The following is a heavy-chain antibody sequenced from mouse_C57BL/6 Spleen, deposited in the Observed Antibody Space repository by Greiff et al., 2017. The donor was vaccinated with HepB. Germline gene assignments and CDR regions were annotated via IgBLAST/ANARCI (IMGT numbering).Heavy chain of an antibody. V-gene: IGHV1-82*01. CDR2: IYPGDGDT. CDR3: ARCGKGGLYAMDY. D-gene: IGHD3-1*01. CDR1: GYAFSSSW. J-gene: IGHJ4*01. Sequence: QVQLQQSGPELVKPGASVKISCKASGYAFSSSWMNWVKQRPGKGLEWIGRIYPGDGDTNYNGKFKGKATLTADKSSSTAYMQLSSLTSEDSAVYFCARCGKGGLYAMDYWGQGTSVTVSS.